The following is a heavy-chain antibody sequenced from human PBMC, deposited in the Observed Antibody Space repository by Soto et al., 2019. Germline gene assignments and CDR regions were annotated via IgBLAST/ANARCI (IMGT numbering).Heavy chain of an antibody. Sequence: QVQLVESGGGVVQPGRSLRLSCAASGFIFSSYGMHLVRQAPGKGLEWVARISYDGSNEDYADSVKGRFTISRDNSKNTLYLQMNSLRAEDTAVYYCAKIITTAAKTYYYGMDVWGQGTTVTVSS. D-gene: IGHD2-2*01. CDR3: AKIITTAAKTYYYGMDV. J-gene: IGHJ6*02. V-gene: IGHV3-30*18. CDR1: GFIFSSYG. CDR2: ISYDGSNE.